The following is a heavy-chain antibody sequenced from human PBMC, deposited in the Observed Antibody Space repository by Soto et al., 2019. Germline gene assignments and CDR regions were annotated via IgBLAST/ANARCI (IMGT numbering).Heavy chain of an antibody. Sequence: VQVLESGGGLVQPGGSLRLSCVASGFTFSSCAMSWVRLAPGKGLEWVSGIDGSGDGTYYADSVKGRFTISRDNSMNALYLQMNSLRAEDTAIYYCAKGGPERRANFDSWGPGTLVAVSS. V-gene: IGHV3-23*01. CDR1: GFTFSSCA. CDR2: IDGSGDGT. CDR3: AKGGPERRANFDS. D-gene: IGHD1-1*01. J-gene: IGHJ4*02.